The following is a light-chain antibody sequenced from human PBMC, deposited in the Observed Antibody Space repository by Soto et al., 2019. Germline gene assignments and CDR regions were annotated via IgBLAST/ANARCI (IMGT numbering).Light chain of an antibody. J-gene: IGKJ4*01. CDR1: QSVSSN. V-gene: IGKV3-15*01. Sequence: EIVMTQSPATLSVSPGERATLSCRASQSVSSNLAWYQQKPGQAPRLLICGASTRATGIPARFSGSGSGTEFTLTISSLQSEDFAVYYCQQYNNWPFLTFGGGTKVEIK. CDR2: GAS. CDR3: QQYNNWPFLT.